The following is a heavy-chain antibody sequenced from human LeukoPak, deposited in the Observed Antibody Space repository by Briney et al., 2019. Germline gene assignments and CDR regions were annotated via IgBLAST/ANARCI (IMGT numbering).Heavy chain of an antibody. Sequence: ASVKVSCKASGYTFTGYYMHWVRQAPGQGLEWMGWINPNSGGTNYAQKFQGRVTMTRDTSISTAYMELSRLRSDDTAIYYCARDVGEYCSSVSCYASDYWGQGTLVTVSS. CDR2: INPNSGGT. D-gene: IGHD2-2*01. J-gene: IGHJ4*02. V-gene: IGHV1-2*02. CDR3: ARDVGEYCSSVSCYASDY. CDR1: GYTFTGYY.